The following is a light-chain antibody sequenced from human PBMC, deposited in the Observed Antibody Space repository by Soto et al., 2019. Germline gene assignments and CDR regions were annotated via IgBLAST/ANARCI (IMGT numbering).Light chain of an antibody. CDR3: CSYAGSSTDVV. Sequence: QSALTQPASVSGSPGQSITISCTGTSSDVGSYNLVSWNQQHPGKAPKLMIYEVSKRPSGVSNRFSGSKPGNTASLTISGLQAEDEADYYCCSYAGSSTDVVFGGGTKVTVL. J-gene: IGLJ2*01. V-gene: IGLV2-23*02. CDR2: EVS. CDR1: SSDVGSYNL.